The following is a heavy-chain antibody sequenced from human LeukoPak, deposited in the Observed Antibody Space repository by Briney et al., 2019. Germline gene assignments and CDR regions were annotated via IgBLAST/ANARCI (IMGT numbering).Heavy chain of an antibody. Sequence: GGSLRLSCAASGFTFSSYSMNWVRQAPGKGLEWVSSISRSSSYIYYADSVKGRFTISRDNAKNSLYLQMNSLRAEDTAVYYCARVVGWLQIRGLYYYYYYGMDVWGQGTTVTAS. CDR3: ARVVGWLQIRGLYYYYYYGMDV. CDR2: ISRSSSYI. CDR1: GFTFSSYS. D-gene: IGHD5-24*01. J-gene: IGHJ6*02. V-gene: IGHV3-21*01.